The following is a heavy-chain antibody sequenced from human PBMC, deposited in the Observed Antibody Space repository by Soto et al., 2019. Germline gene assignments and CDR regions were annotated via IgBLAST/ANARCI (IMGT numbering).Heavy chain of an antibody. CDR1: GGSISSGGYY. Sequence: LSLTCTVSGGSISSGGYYWSWIRQHPGKGLEWIGYIYYSGSTYYNPSLKSRVTISVDTSKNQFSLKLSSVTAADTAVYYCARDSWTTPHYYYYGMDVWGQGTTVTVSS. V-gene: IGHV4-31*03. D-gene: IGHD4-17*01. CDR2: IYYSGST. CDR3: ARDSWTTPHYYYYGMDV. J-gene: IGHJ6*02.